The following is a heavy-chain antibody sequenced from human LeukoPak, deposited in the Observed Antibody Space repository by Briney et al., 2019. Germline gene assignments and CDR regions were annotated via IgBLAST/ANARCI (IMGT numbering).Heavy chain of an antibody. CDR1: GGSLSGYY. D-gene: IGHD1-26*01. Sequence: SETLSLTCAVYGGSLSGYYWTWIRQSPGKGLEWIGEINHSGDTHYNPSLRSRVIISEDNSKNQFSLKLSSVTVADTAVYYCARLGIDRYLPIAKRWFDPWGQGTQVTVSS. J-gene: IGHJ5*02. CDR3: ARLGIDRYLPIAKRWFDP. CDR2: INHSGDT. V-gene: IGHV4-34*01.